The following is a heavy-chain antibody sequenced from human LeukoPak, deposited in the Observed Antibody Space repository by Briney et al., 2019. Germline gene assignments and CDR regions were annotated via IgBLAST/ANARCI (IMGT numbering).Heavy chain of an antibody. D-gene: IGHD6-6*01. J-gene: IGHJ4*02. Sequence: GASVKVSCKASGYTFTGHYLHWVRQAPGQGLEWMGWINPNSGVTSYAQRFQGRVAVTRDTSIDTAYMELSRLRSDGTAVYYCARGGRPTATIAAHPWGQGTLVTVSS. CDR2: INPNSGVT. V-gene: IGHV1-2*02. CDR3: ARGGRPTATIAAHP. CDR1: GYTFTGHY.